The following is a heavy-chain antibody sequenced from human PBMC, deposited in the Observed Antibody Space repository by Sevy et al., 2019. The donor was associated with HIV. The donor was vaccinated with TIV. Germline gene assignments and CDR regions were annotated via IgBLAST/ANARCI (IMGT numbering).Heavy chain of an antibody. CDR1: GFTFDDSA. D-gene: IGHD5-18*01. Sequence: GGSQRLSCATSGFTFDDSAMHWVRQAPGKGLEWVSGINWNSGSIVYAGSMKGRFTISRDNAKNALYLEMNSLRPEDTAVYYCAKGPEKELWIPDFFDFWGRGTLVTVSS. CDR2: INWNSGSI. CDR3: AKGPEKELWIPDFFDF. V-gene: IGHV3-9*01. J-gene: IGHJ4*02.